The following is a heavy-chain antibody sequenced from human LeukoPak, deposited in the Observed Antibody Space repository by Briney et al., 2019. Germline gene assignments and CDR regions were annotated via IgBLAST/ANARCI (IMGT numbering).Heavy chain of an antibody. V-gene: IGHV1-2*02. CDR3: ARRRWARLGELSCFDY. Sequence: ASVKVSCKASGYTFTGYYMHWVRQAPGQGLEWMGWINPNSGGTNYAQKFQGRVTISADKSISTAYLQWSSLKASDTAMYYCARRRWARLGELSCFDYWGQGTLVTVSS. D-gene: IGHD3-16*02. J-gene: IGHJ4*02. CDR2: INPNSGGT. CDR1: GYTFTGYY.